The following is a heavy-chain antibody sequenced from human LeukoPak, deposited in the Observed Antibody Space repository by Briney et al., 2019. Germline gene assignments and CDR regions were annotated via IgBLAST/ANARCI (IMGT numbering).Heavy chain of an antibody. CDR2: INPSGGST. D-gene: IGHD5-12*01. CDR1: GYTFTSYY. Sequence: ASVKLSCKASGYTFTSYYMHWVRQAPGQGLEWMGIINPSGGSTSYAQKFQGRVTITRDTSTSTVYMELGSLRSEDTAVYYCARESATTGTYDYWGQGTLVTVSS. V-gene: IGHV1-46*01. J-gene: IGHJ4*02. CDR3: ARESATTGTYDY.